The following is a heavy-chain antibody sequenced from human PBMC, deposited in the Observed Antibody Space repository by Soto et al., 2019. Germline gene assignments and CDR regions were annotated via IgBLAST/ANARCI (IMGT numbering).Heavy chain of an antibody. Sequence: QVQLQQSGPGLVKPSETLSLTCTVSSGPSSSHNWGWIRQSPGRGLEWIGYVYNTGGTSYNPSLKDRVTISADTSANHISLTLSSVTAAAPAIYYCVRQGIGNLPGLVDVWGQGTTVSVSS. CDR2: VYNTGGT. J-gene: IGHJ6*02. CDR3: VRQGIGNLPGLVDV. CDR1: SGPSSSHN. D-gene: IGHD1-1*01. V-gene: IGHV4-59*08.